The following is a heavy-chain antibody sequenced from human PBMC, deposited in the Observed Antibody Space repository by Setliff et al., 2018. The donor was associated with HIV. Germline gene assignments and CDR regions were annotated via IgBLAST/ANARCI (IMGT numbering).Heavy chain of an antibody. V-gene: IGHV1-2*02. Sequence: ASVKVSCKASGYTFTNYYIHWVRQSPGQGLEWMGWINPNNGDTEYEQKFQGRVTMTRVTSITTVYMEVTRLRSDDTAVYYCVRGKFRATWSLFADQYFDFWGRGTLVTVS. D-gene: IGHD5-12*01. J-gene: IGHJ4*02. CDR2: INPNNGDT. CDR3: VRGKFRATWSLFADQYFDF. CDR1: GYTFTNYY.